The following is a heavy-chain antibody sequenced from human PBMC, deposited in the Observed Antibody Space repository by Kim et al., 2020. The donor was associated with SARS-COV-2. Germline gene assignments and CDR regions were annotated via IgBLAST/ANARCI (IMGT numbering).Heavy chain of an antibody. Sequence: GGSLRLSCAASGFTVSSNYMSWVRQAPGKGLEWVSVIYSGGSTYYADSVKGRFTISRDNSKNTLYLQMNSLRAEDTAVYYCARDRAAAHQGVDYWGQGTLVTVSS. V-gene: IGHV3-66*01. CDR2: IYSGGST. J-gene: IGHJ4*02. CDR3: ARDRAAAHQGVDY. D-gene: IGHD6-13*01. CDR1: GFTVSSNY.